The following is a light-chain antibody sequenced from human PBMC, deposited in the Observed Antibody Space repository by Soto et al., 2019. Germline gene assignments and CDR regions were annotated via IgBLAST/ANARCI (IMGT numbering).Light chain of an antibody. CDR2: EVS. CDR1: SSVVGGYNF. V-gene: IGLV2-8*01. CDR3: SSYAGSNIFV. J-gene: IGLJ1*01. Sequence: QSVLTQPPSASGSPGQSVTISCTGTSSVVGGYNFVAWYQQHPGKAPKLMISEVSKWPSGVPDRFSGSKSGNTASLTVSGLQAEDEADYYCSSYAGSNIFVFGTGTKVTVL.